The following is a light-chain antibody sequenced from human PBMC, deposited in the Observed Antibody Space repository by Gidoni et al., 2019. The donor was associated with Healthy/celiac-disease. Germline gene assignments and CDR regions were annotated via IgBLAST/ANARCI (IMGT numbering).Light chain of an antibody. Sequence: DIQMTQSPSSLSASVGERVTITCRASQGISNSLAWYQQKPGKAPKLLLYAASRLESGVPSRFSGSGSGTDYTLTSSSLQPEDFATYYCQQYYSTPITFGQXTRLEIK. J-gene: IGKJ5*01. CDR3: QQYYSTPIT. V-gene: IGKV1-NL1*01. CDR1: QGISNS. CDR2: AAS.